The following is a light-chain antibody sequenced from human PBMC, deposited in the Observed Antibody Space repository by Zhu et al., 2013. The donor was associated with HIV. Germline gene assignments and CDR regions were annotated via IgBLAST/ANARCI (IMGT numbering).Light chain of an antibody. V-gene: IGLV1-40*01. CDR1: SSNIGSNA. Sequence: QSVLTQPPSVSAAPGQKVTISCSGSSSNIGSNAVNWYLQVPGTTPKLLIYRNDQRPSGVPDRFSGSKSGTSASLAITGLQAADEADYYCQSYDRTLSAYVFGGGTKLTVL. CDR3: QSYDRTLSAYV. J-gene: IGLJ3*02. CDR2: RND.